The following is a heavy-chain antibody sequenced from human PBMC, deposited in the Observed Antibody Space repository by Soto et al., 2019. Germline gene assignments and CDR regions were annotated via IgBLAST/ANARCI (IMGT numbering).Heavy chain of an antibody. V-gene: IGHV1-69*06. D-gene: IGHD2-21*02. CDR1: GGTFSSYA. Sequence: GASVKVSCKASGGTFSSYAISWVRQAPGQGLEWMGGIIPIFGTANYAQKFQGRVTITADKSXXXXXXXXXXXXXXXXXXXYCAXXXXXGGDCYSINFGYYYYGMDVWGQGTTVTVSS. J-gene: IGHJ6*02. CDR2: IIPIFGTA. CDR3: AXXXXXGGDCYSINFGYYYYGMDV.